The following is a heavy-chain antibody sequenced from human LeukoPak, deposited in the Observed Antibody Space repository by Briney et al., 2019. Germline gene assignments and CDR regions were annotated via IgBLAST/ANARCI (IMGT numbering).Heavy chain of an antibody. V-gene: IGHV3-23*01. CDR1: GFTFSSYA. D-gene: IGHD6-13*01. Sequence: PGGSLRLPCAASGFTFSSYAMSWVRQAPGKGLEWVSAISGSGGSTYYADSVKGRFTISRDNSKNTLYLQMNSLRAEDTAVYYCAKFSSSWYYFDYWGQGTLVTVSS. J-gene: IGHJ4*02. CDR3: AKFSSSWYYFDY. CDR2: ISGSGGST.